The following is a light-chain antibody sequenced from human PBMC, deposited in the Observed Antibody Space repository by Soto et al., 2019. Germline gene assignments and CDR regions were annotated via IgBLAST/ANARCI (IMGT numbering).Light chain of an antibody. J-gene: IGKJ2*01. CDR2: AAS. Sequence: EIVMTQSPATLSVSPGERVSLSCRASQSVSSNVAWYQQKLGQAPRLLMFAASTRATGIPARFSGSGSGIEFTLTISSLQSEDFAVYYCQQYNDWPPRYTFGQRTKLEIK. CDR3: QQYNDWPPRYT. CDR1: QSVSSN. V-gene: IGKV3-15*01.